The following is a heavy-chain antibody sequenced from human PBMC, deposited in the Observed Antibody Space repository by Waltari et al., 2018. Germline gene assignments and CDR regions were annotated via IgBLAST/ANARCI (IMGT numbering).Heavy chain of an antibody. J-gene: IGHJ4*02. CDR1: GGTFSRYA. V-gene: IGHV1-69*01. D-gene: IGHD6-6*01. CDR3: ARDARDYSSSNYFDY. Sequence: QVQLVQSGAEVKKPGSSVKVSCKASGGTFSRYATRWVRQAPGQGLEWMGGIIPIFGTANYAQKFQGRVTITADESTSTAYMELSSLRSEDTAVYYCARDARDYSSSNYFDYWGQGTLVTVSS. CDR2: IIPIFGTA.